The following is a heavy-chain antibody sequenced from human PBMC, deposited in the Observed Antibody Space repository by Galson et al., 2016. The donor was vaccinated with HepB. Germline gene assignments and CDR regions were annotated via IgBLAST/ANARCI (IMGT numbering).Heavy chain of an antibody. CDR3: ARIVYSEDNDWFFDR. D-gene: IGHD4-11*01. CDR1: GFALSSYS. J-gene: IGHJ2*01. CDR2: ITSDSRYI. Sequence: SLRLSCAASGFALSSYSMTWVRQAPGKGLEWVSYITSDSRYIRYADSVKGRFTISRDNAKRSLYLQMRSLRAEDTAMYYCARIVYSEDNDWFFDRWGRGALVTVSS. V-gene: IGHV3-21*05.